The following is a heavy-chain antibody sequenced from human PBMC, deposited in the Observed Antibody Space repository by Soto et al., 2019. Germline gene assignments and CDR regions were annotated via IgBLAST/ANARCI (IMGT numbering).Heavy chain of an antibody. Sequence: QVQLVQSGAEVRWPGASVKVSCEASGYTFSTYDINWVRQAPGQGLEWMGWVNANSGNAGYAQKFQGRVTMTTSSSIRTAYMELNSLRSEDTAVYYCARGWGRWPHEKPGDYWGQGTLATVSS. CDR3: ARGWGRWPHEKPGDY. CDR2: VNANSGNA. D-gene: IGHD3-16*01. V-gene: IGHV1-8*01. J-gene: IGHJ4*02. CDR1: GYTFSTYD.